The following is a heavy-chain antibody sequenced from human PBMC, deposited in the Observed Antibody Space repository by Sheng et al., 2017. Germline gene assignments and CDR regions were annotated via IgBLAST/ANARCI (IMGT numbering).Heavy chain of an antibody. J-gene: IGHJ4*02. CDR3: ARDTRITMVRGAKFDY. CDR2: ISSSSSYI. CDR1: GFTFSSYS. V-gene: IGHV3-21*01. D-gene: IGHD3-10*01. Sequence: EVQLVESGGGLVKPGGSLRLSCAASGFTFSSYSMNWVRQAPGKGLEWVSSISSSSSYIYYADSVKGRFTISRDNAKNSLYLQMNSLRAEDTAVYYCARDTRITMVRGAKFDYWGQGTLVTVSS.